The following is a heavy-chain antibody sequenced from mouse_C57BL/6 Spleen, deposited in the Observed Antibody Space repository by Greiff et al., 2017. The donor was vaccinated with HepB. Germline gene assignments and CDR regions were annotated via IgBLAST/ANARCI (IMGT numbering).Heavy chain of an antibody. D-gene: IGHD2-4*01. CDR2: IRYDGSN. J-gene: IGHJ3*01. Sequence: EVKLLESGPGLVKPSQSLSLTCSVTGYSITSGYYWNWIRQYPGNKLEWMGYIRYDGSNNYNPSLKNRISITRDTSKNQFFLKLNSMTTEDTATYYWAGGYDYVGWFAYWGQGTLVTVSA. CDR3: AGGYDYVGWFAY. CDR1: GYSITSGYY. V-gene: IGHV3-6*01.